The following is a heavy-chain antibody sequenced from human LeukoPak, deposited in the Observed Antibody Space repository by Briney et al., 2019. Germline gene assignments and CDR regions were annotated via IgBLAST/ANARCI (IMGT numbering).Heavy chain of an antibody. D-gene: IGHD3-10*01. CDR3: ARDQSSRGYFDY. CDR2: IYHSGST. CDR1: GGSFSGYY. V-gene: IGHV4-34*01. J-gene: IGHJ4*02. Sequence: SETLSLTCAVYGGSFSGYYWSWIRQPPGKGLEWIGYIYHSGSTYYNPSLKSRVTISVDRSKNQFSLKLSSVTAADTAVYYCARDQSSRGYFDYWGQGTLVTVSS.